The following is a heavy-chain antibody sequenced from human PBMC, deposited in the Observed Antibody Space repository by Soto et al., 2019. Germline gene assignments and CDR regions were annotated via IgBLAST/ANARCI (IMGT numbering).Heavy chain of an antibody. CDR1: SGSISSTIYS. CDR2: IFYSGST. Sequence: SETLSLTCTVSSGSISSTIYSWDWIRQPPGKGLEWIGSIFYSGSTYYNPSLKSRVTISVDTSKNQFSLTLTSVTAADTAVYYCAREEGGGYDHRWFDPWGQGTLVTVSS. J-gene: IGHJ5*02. CDR3: AREEGGGYDHRWFDP. V-gene: IGHV4-39*02. D-gene: IGHD3-16*01.